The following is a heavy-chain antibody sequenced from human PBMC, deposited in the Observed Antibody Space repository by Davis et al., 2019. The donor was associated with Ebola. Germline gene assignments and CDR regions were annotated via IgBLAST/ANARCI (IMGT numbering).Heavy chain of an antibody. CDR3: STWVTVDSSAFYT. CDR2: TFFDGTKE. Sequence: AGSLRLSCAASGFTISNYAMHWVRHAPGKGREWVALTFFDGTKEYYADSVRGRFTISRDNSNNTLYLQLNSVRPDDTAIYYCSTWVTVDSSAFYTWGQGTMVIVSS. CDR1: GFTISNYA. J-gene: IGHJ3*01. V-gene: IGHV3-30*02. D-gene: IGHD2-21*02.